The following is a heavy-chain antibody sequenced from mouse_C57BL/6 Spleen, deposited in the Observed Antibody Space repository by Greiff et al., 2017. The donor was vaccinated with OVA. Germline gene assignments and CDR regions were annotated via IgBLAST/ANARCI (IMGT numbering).Heavy chain of an antibody. CDR3: ARAGGDGGRFAY. CDR1: GYAFSSSW. Sequence: VQLQQSGPELVKPGASVKISCKASGYAFSSSWMNWVEQRPGKGLEWIGRIYPGDGDTNYNGKFKGKATLTADKSSSTAYMQLSSLTSEDSAVYFCARAGGDGGRFAYWGQETLVTVSA. V-gene: IGHV1-82*01. CDR2: IYPGDGDT. J-gene: IGHJ3*01. D-gene: IGHD2-13*01.